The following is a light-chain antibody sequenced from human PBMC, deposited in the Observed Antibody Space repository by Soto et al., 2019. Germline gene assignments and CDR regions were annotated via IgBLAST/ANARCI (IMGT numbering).Light chain of an antibody. J-gene: IGKJ2*01. CDR1: HSVSSSY. V-gene: IGKV3-20*01. Sequence: EIVLTQSPGTLSLSPGERATLSCRASHSVSSSYLAWYQQKPGQGPRLLIYGASSRATGIPDRFSGSGSGTHFPLTISRLEPEDFAVYYCQQYGGSPPYTFGQGTKLEIK. CDR3: QQYGGSPPYT. CDR2: GAS.